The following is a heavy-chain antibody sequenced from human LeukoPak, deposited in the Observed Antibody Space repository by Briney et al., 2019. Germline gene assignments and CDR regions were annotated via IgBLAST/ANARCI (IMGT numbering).Heavy chain of an antibody. D-gene: IGHD3-3*01. J-gene: IGHJ5*02. CDR2: FIPIFGTA. V-gene: IGHV1-69*05. CDR1: GYTFTGYY. CDR3: ARVGGYDFWSGYYRWFDP. Sequence: SVKVSCKASGYTFTGYYMHWVRQAPGQGLEWRGGFIPIFGTANYAQKFQGRVTITTDESTSTAYMELSSLRSEDMAVYYCARVGGYDFWSGYYRWFDPWGQGTLVTVSS.